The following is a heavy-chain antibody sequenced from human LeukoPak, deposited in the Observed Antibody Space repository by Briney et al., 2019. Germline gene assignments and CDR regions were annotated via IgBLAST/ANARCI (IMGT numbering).Heavy chain of an antibody. V-gene: IGHV3-30*04. Sequence: AGGSLRLSCAASGFTFSSYSMHWVRQAPGKGLEWLAVISYDGSNKFYADSVKGRFTISRDNSKNTLYLQMNSLRAEDTAVYYCAKTGTTMSRNWYFDLWGRGTLVTVSS. CDR2: ISYDGSNK. CDR3: AKTGTTMSRNWYFDL. CDR1: GFTFSSYS. D-gene: IGHD1-7*01. J-gene: IGHJ2*01.